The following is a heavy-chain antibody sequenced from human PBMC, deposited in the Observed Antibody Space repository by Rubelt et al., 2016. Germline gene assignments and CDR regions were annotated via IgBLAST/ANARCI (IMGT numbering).Heavy chain of an antibody. V-gene: IGHV3-23*01. CDR3: AREYSSSTGRAFDI. CDR1: GFTFSSYA. CDR2: ISGSGGST. J-gene: IGHJ3*02. D-gene: IGHD6-13*01. Sequence: AASGFTFSSYAMSWVRQAPGKGLEWVSTISGSGGSTYYADSVKGRFSISRDNSKNTLYLQMNSLRAEDTAVYYCAREYSSSTGRAFDIWGQGTMVTVSS.